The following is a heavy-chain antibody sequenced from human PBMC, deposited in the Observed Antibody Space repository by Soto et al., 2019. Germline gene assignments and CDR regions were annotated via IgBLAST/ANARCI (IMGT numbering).Heavy chain of an antibody. V-gene: IGHV4-30-4*01. J-gene: IGHJ5*02. CDR1: GGSISSGDYY. Sequence: QVQLQESGPGLVKPSQTLSLTCTVSGGSISSGDYYWSWIRQPPGKGLEWIGYIYYSGSTYYNPSRKSRVTISVDTSKNQFSLKLSSVTAADTAVYYCARESSGDDGWFDPWGQGTLVTVSS. CDR3: ARESSGDDGWFDP. D-gene: IGHD5-12*01. CDR2: IYYSGST.